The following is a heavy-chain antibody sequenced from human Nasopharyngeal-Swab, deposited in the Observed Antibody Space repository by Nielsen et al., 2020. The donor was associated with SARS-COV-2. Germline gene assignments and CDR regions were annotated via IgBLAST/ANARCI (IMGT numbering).Heavy chain of an antibody. D-gene: IGHD3-9*01. V-gene: IGHV1-3*01. Sequence: ASVKVSCKASGYTFTSYAMHWVRQAPGQRLEWMGWINAGNGNKKYSQKFQGRVTLTRDTSASTAYMELSSLRSEDTAVYYCARGFLGYYDILTGYYPSDYWGQGTLVTVSS. CDR2: INAGNGNK. J-gene: IGHJ4*02. CDR3: ARGFLGYYDILTGYYPSDY. CDR1: GYTFTSYA.